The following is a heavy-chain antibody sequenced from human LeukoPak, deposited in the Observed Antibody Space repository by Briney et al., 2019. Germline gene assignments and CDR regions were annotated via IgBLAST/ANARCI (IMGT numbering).Heavy chain of an antibody. CDR3: AREVADYGGYYYYHYMDV. CDR2: IYTSGSN. Sequence: SETLSLTCTVSGGSISSYYWTWIRQPAGKGLEWIGRIYTSGSNNYNPSLKSRVTMSVDTSKNQFSLKLSSVTAADTAMYYCAREVADYGGYYYYHYMDVWGKGTTVTISS. CDR1: GGSISSYY. J-gene: IGHJ6*03. V-gene: IGHV4-4*07. D-gene: IGHD4-23*01.